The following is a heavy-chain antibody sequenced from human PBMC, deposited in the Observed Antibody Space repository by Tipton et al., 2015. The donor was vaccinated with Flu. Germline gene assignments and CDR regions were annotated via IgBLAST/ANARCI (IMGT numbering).Heavy chain of an antibody. D-gene: IGHD6-25*01. Sequence: QVQLVQSGAEVKKPGASVKVSCKASGYTFTSYDTNWVRQATGQGLEWMGWMNPNSGNTGYAQKFQGRVTMTRNTSISTAYMELSSLRSEATAVYYCARAPAALICMDVWGQGTTVTVSS. CDR1: GYTFTSYD. CDR3: ARAPAALICMDV. J-gene: IGHJ6*02. CDR2: MNPNSGNT. V-gene: IGHV1-8*01.